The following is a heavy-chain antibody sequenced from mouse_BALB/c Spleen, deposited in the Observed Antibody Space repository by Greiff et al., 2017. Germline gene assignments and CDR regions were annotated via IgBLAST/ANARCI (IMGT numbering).Heavy chain of an antibody. Sequence: DVMLVESGGGLVKLGGSLKLSCAASGFTFSSYYMSWVRQTPEKRLELVAAINSNGGSTYYPDTVKGRFTISRDNAKNTLYLQMSSLKSEDTALYYCARSPDYDDAMDYWGQGTSVTVSS. CDR1: GFTFSSYY. CDR3: ARSPDYDDAMDY. J-gene: IGHJ4*01. D-gene: IGHD2-4*01. CDR2: INSNGGST. V-gene: IGHV5-6-2*01.